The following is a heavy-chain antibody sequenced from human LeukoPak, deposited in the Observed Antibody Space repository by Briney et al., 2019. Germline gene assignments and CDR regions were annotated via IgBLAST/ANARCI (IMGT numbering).Heavy chain of an antibody. J-gene: IGHJ4*02. Sequence: SETLSLTCDVSGYSISSGYYWAWIRQPPGKGLEWIGSIHHSGSTYYNPSLKSRVTTSVDTSKNQFSLKLSSVTAADTAVYYCARRRGSYYFDYWGQGTLVTVSS. CDR1: GYSISSGYY. CDR3: ARRRGSYYFDY. V-gene: IGHV4-38-2*01. CDR2: IHHSGST. D-gene: IGHD1-26*01.